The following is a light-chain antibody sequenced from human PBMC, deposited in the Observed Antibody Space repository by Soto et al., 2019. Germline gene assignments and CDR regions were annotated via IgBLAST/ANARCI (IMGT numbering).Light chain of an antibody. Sequence: EIVMTQSPATLSVSPGERATLSCRASQSVSDKSAWYQQKPGQAPRLLIFGASTRATGIPARFSGSGSGTEFTLTISSLQSEDFVIYYCQQYGSSPWTFGQGTKVEIK. CDR3: QQYGSSPWT. J-gene: IGKJ1*01. V-gene: IGKV3-15*01. CDR1: QSVSDK. CDR2: GAS.